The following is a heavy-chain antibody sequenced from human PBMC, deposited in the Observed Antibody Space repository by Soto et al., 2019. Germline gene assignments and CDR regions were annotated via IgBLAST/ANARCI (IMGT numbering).Heavy chain of an antibody. D-gene: IGHD3-10*01. CDR1: GGTLSSYA. CDR2: IIPIFGTA. Sequence: QVQLVQSGAEVKEPGASVKVSCKASGGTLSSYAISWVRQAPGQGLEWMGGIIPIFGTANYAQKFQGRVTITADESTSTAYMELSSLRSEDTAMYYCAGGVAMVRGLNYYYYGMDVWGQGTTVTVSS. CDR3: AGGVAMVRGLNYYYYGMDV. V-gene: IGHV1-69*01. J-gene: IGHJ6*02.